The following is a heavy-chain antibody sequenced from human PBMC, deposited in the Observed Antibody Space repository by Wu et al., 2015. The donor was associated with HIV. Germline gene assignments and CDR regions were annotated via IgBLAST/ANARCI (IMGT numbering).Heavy chain of an antibody. Sequence: QVQLVQSGAEVKKPGSSVKVSCKASGGTFSSYAISWVRQAPGQGLEWMGGIIPIFGTANYAQKFQGRVTITTDESTSTAHMELSSLRSEDTAVYYCARGRYYYDSSGYYAGYWGQGTLVTGLL. J-gene: IGHJ4*02. CDR1: GGTFSSYA. D-gene: IGHD3-22*01. CDR2: IIPIFGTA. CDR3: ARGRYYYDSSGYYAGY. V-gene: IGHV1-69*05.